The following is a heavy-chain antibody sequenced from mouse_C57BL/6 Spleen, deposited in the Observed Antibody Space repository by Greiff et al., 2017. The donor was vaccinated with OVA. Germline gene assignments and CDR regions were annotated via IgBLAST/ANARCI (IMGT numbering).Heavy chain of an antibody. D-gene: IGHD1-1*01. V-gene: IGHV1-76*01. J-gene: IGHJ1*03. Sequence: QVQLQQSGAELVRPGASVKLSCKASGYTFTDYYINWVKQRPGQGLEWIARIYPGSGNTYYNEKFKGKATLTAEQSSSTAYMQLSSLTSEDSAVYFCARASTVVAHWYFDIWGTGTTVTVSS. CDR1: GYTFTDYY. CDR2: IYPGSGNT. CDR3: ARASTVVAHWYFDI.